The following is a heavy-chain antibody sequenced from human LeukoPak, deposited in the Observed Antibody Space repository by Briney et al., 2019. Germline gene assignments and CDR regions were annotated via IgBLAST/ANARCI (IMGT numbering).Heavy chain of an antibody. D-gene: IGHD5-18*01. CDR1: GGSISSSNW. J-gene: IGHJ4*02. V-gene: IGHV4-4*02. CDR3: ARDSRYSYGYSDY. Sequence: SETLSLTCAVSGGSISSSNWWSWVRQPPGKGLEWIGEIYHSGSTNYNPSLKSRVTISVDKSKNQFSLKLSSVTAADTAVYYCARDSRYSYGYSDYWGQGTLVTVSS. CDR2: IYHSGST.